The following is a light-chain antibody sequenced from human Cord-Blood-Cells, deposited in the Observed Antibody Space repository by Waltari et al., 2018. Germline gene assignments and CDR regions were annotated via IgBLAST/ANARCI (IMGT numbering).Light chain of an antibody. CDR2: DAS. Sequence: EIVLTQSPATLSLSPGERVTLSCRASQSVSSYLAWYQQKTGQAPRLLIYDASNRATGIPAMFSGSGSGTDFALTISSLDPEDFAVYYCQQRSNWPPLYRFGQGTKLEIK. V-gene: IGKV3-11*01. J-gene: IGKJ2*03. CDR3: QQRSNWPPLYR. CDR1: QSVSSY.